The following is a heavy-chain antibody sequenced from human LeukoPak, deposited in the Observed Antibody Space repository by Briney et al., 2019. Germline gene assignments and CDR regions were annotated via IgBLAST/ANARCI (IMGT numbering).Heavy chain of an antibody. CDR2: IYYSGST. D-gene: IGHD5-18*01. CDR1: GGSISSYY. CDR3: ARDRGYSYGTDY. Sequence: MSSETLSLTCTVSGGSISSYYWSWIRQPPGKGLEWIGYIYYSGSTNYNPSLKSRVTISVDTSKNQFSLKLSSVTAADTAVYYCARDRGYSYGTDYWGQGTLVTVSS. J-gene: IGHJ4*02. V-gene: IGHV4-59*01.